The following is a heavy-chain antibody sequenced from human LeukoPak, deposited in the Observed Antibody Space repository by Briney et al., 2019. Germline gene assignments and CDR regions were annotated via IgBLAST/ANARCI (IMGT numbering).Heavy chain of an antibody. J-gene: IGHJ4*02. CDR3: ARGTTVTTTGGDY. D-gene: IGHD4-17*01. V-gene: IGHV3-21*01. Sequence: GGSPRLSCAASGFTFSSYAMNWVRQAPGKGLEWVSSISSSTSYIYYADSVKGRFTISRDNAKNSLYLQMNSLRAEDTAVYYCARGTTVTTTGGDYWGQGTLVTVSS. CDR2: ISSSTSYI. CDR1: GFTFSSYA.